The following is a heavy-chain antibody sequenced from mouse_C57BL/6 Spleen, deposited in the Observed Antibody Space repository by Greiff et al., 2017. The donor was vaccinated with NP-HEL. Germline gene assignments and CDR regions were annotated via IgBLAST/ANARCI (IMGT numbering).Heavy chain of an antibody. V-gene: IGHV1-15*01. CDR3: TVVATGYFDY. CDR1: GYTFTDYE. D-gene: IGHD1-1*01. J-gene: IGHJ2*01. Sequence: QVQLQQSGAELVRPGASVTLSCKASGYTFTDYEMHWVKQTPVHGLEWIGAIDPETGGTAYNQKFKGKAILTADKSSSTAYMELRSLTSEDSAVYCCTVVATGYFDYWGQGTTLTVSS. CDR2: IDPETGGT.